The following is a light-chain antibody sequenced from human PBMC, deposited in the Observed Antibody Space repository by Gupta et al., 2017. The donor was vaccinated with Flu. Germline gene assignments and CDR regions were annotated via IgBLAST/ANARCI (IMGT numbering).Light chain of an antibody. J-gene: IGKJ1*01. CDR3: QQSYSMPRT. Sequence: DIQMTQSPSSLSASVGDRVTITCRASENIISFLNWYQQKPGEAPKLLIYGAATLQSGVPSRFSGSRFGTDFTLTISSLQPDDSASYFCQQSYSMPRTFGQGTRVEIK. CDR2: GAA. CDR1: ENIISF. V-gene: IGKV1-39*01.